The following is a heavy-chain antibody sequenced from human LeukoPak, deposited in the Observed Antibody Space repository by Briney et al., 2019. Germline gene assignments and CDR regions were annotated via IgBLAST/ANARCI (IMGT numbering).Heavy chain of an antibody. J-gene: IGHJ4*02. CDR3: ARGLSIAAAGVFDY. V-gene: IGHV4-4*07. CDR2: IYTSGST. CDR1: GGSISSYY. Sequence: PSETLSLTCTVSGGSISSYYWSWIRQPAGKGLEWIGRIYTSGSTNYNPSLKSRVTISVDKSKNQFSLKLSSVTAADTAVYYCARGLSIAAAGVFDYWGQGTLVTVSS. D-gene: IGHD6-13*01.